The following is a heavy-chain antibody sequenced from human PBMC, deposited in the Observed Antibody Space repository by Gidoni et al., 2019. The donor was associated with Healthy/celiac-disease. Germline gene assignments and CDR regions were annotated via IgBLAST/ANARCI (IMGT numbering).Heavy chain of an antibody. D-gene: IGHD3-10*01. Sequence: QVQLQETGPGLVKPSETLSLTCTVSGGSISSYYWRWIRQPAGQGLEWIGRIYTSGRTNYNPSLKSRVTMSVDTSKNQFSLKLSSVTAADTAVYYCARVGYYGSGAEYGMDVWGQGTTVTVSS. CDR3: ARVGYYGSGAEYGMDV. CDR2: IYTSGRT. V-gene: IGHV4-4*07. CDR1: GGSISSYY. J-gene: IGHJ6*02.